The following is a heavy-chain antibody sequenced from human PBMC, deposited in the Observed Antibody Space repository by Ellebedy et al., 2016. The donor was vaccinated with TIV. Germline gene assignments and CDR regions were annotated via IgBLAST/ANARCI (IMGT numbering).Heavy chain of an antibody. CDR2: LYVDDTI. Sequence: GGSLRLXCVVSGLDVSSNYMAWVRRAPGKGLEWVSVLYVDDTIYYADSVRGRFTISRDNSQNTLYLQMNSLRAEDTAVYYCARVVSAPRYGQSDYWGQGTLVTVSS. J-gene: IGHJ4*02. CDR1: GLDVSSNY. V-gene: IGHV3-53*01. CDR3: ARVVSAPRYGQSDY. D-gene: IGHD3-10*01.